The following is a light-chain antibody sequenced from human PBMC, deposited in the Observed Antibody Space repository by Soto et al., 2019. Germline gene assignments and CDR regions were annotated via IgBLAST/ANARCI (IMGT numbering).Light chain of an antibody. CDR3: HQYNTWRWT. J-gene: IGKJ1*01. CDR1: QSINAH. CDR2: GAS. Sequence: EVVMTQFPATLSVSPGERVTLSCRASQSINAHLAWYQQKPGQAPRLLIHGASTRATGIPARFSGSGFGIEFILTISSLQSDDFADYYCHQYNTWRWTFGQWTKVEI. V-gene: IGKV3-15*01.